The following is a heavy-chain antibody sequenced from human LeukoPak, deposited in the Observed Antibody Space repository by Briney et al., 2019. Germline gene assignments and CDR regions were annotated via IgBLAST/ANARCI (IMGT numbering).Heavy chain of an antibody. V-gene: IGHV3-30*14. J-gene: IGHJ6*02. D-gene: IGHD3-10*01. CDR1: GLTFGDYA. CDR2: ISYDGSNK. Sequence: PGGSLRPSGTAPGLTFGDYAWSGFRQAQGRGLEWVAVISYDGSNKYYADSVKGRFTISRDNSKNTLYLQMNSLRAEDTAVYYCASNMVPYGMDVWGQGTTVTVSS. CDR3: ASNMVPYGMDV.